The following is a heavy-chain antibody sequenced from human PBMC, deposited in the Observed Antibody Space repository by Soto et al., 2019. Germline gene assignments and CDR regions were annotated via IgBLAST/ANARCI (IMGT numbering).Heavy chain of an antibody. D-gene: IGHD3-3*01. CDR1: GFTFSSYA. J-gene: IGHJ4*02. V-gene: IGHV3-23*01. CDR2: ISGSGGST. Sequence: EVQLLESGGGLVQPGGSLRLSCAASGFTFSSYAMSWVRQAPGKGLEWVSAISGSGGSTYYADSVKGRFTISRDNSMNALYLQMNSLRAEDTAVYYCAKARGYDFWSGYRIFDYWGQGTLVTVSS. CDR3: AKARGYDFWSGYRIFDY.